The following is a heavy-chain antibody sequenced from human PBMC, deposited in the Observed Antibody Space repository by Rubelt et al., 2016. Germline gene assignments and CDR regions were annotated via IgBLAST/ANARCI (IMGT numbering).Heavy chain of an antibody. V-gene: IGHV3-64D*06. CDR2: FSSNGGST. Sequence: FTFSSYAMHWVRQAPGKGLEYVSAFSSNGGSTYYADSVKGRFTISRDNSKNTLYLQMSSLRAEDTAVYYCATAVGYSGSYYGMDWGQGTLVTVSS. CDR3: ATAVGYSGSYYGMD. J-gene: IGHJ1*01. D-gene: IGHD1-26*01. CDR1: FTFSSYA.